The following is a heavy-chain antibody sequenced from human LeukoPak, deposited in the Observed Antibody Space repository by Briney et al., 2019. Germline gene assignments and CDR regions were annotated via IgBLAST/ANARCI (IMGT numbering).Heavy chain of an antibody. CDR1: GGSFSGYY. Sequence: SETLSLTCAVYGGSFSGYYWSWIRQPPGKGLEWNGEINHSGSTNYNPSLKSRVTISVDTSKNQFSLKLSSVTAADTAVYYCARGDCSSTSCPNYYGMDVRGKGTTVTVSS. V-gene: IGHV4-34*01. D-gene: IGHD2-2*01. J-gene: IGHJ6*04. CDR3: ARGDCSSTSCPNYYGMDV. CDR2: INHSGST.